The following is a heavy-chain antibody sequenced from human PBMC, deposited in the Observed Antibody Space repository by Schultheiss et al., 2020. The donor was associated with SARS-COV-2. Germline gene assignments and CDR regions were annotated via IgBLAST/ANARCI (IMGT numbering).Heavy chain of an antibody. CDR1: GFTFSDYY. CDR2: IKSKTDGGTT. D-gene: IGHD6-19*01. V-gene: IGHV3-15*01. J-gene: IGHJ4*02. Sequence: GGSLRLSCAASGFTFSDYYMSWIRQAPGKGLEWVGRIKSKTDGGTTDYAAPVKGRFTISRDNSKNTLYLQVNSLRAEDTAVYYCAKGPVAGKDYWGQGTLVTVSS. CDR3: AKGPVAGKDY.